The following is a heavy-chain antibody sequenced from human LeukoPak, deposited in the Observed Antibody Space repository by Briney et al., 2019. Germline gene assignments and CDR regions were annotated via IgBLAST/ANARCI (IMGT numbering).Heavy chain of an antibody. CDR2: ISAYNGNT. J-gene: IGHJ6*03. V-gene: IGHV1-18*01. CDR3: ARDVSDFRSFSKYYYMDV. Sequence: ASVKVSCKASGYTFTSYGISWVRQAPGQGLEWMGWISAYNGNTNYAQQLQGRVTMTTDTSTSTAYMELRSLRSDDTAVYYCARDVSDFRSFSKYYYMDVWGKGTTVTVSS. CDR1: GYTFTSYG. D-gene: IGHD3-3*01.